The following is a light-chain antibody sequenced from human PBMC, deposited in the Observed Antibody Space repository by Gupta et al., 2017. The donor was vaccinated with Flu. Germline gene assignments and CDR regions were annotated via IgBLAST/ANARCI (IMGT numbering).Light chain of an antibody. CDR2: KAS. CDR1: QSLSSW. CDR3: QQEYSYSPT. J-gene: IGKJ4*01. V-gene: IGKV1-5*03. Sequence: PSTVSAYVGDRVTSTCRASQSLSSWLAWYQQKPGKAPNLLIYKASNLESGVPSRFSGSGSGTEFTLTIISLQPDDFATYYCQQEYSYSPTFGGGTKGE.